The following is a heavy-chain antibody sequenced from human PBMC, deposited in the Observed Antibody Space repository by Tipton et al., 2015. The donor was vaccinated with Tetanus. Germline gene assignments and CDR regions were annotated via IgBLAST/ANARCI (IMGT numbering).Heavy chain of an antibody. J-gene: IGHJ4*02. CDR1: GFTFSSYW. V-gene: IGHV3-7*01. CDR2: IMQDGSEK. CDR3: ARGGRSFDY. Sequence: GSLRLSCAASGFTFSSYWMNWVRQAPGKGLEWVASIMQDGSEKYYVDSVKGRFTISRDNAKNSLFLQMDYLRAEDTAVYYCARGGRSFDYWGQGTLVTVSS. D-gene: IGHD1-26*01.